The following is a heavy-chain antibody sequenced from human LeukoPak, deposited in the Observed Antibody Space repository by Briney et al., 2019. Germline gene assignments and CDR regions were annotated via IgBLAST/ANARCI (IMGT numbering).Heavy chain of an antibody. CDR2: ISTSGDST. D-gene: IGHD6-19*01. CDR1: GFTFSSQN. V-gene: IGHV3-21*06. Sequence: GGSLRLSCAASGFTFSSQNMNWARQAPGKGLGWVAYISTSGDSTKYADSVEGRFAISRDNVENSLYLLMNSLRVEDTAVYYCVKNGWLDYWGQGILVTVSS. J-gene: IGHJ4*02. CDR3: VKNGWLDY.